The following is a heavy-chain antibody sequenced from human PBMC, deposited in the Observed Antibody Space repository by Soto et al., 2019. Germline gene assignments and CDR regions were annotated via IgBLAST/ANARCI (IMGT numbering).Heavy chain of an antibody. D-gene: IGHD3-16*02. V-gene: IGHV3-23*01. J-gene: IGHJ4*02. CDR2: ISGSGGST. Sequence: PGGSLRLSCAASGFTFSRYAMSWVRQAPGKGLEWVSAISGSGGSTYYADSVKGRFTISRDNSKNTLYLQMNSLRAEDTAVYYCAKDYWKMITFGGVIVATSYFDYWGQGTLVTVSS. CDR3: AKDYWKMITFGGVIVATSYFDY. CDR1: GFTFSRYA.